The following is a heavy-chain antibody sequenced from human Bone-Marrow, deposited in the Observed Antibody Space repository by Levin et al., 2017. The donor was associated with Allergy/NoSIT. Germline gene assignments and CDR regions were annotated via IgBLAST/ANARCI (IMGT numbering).Heavy chain of an antibody. Sequence: GGSLRLSCAASGFTFSGPAIHWVRQASGKGLEWVGRIRSKANNYATAYAASVKGRFTISRDDSKNTAYLQMNSLKIEDTAVYFCTRRRTDTADTYFDYWGQGTLVTVSS. D-gene: IGHD5-18*01. CDR3: TRRRTDTADTYFDY. V-gene: IGHV3-73*01. CDR1: GFTFSGPA. J-gene: IGHJ4*02. CDR2: IRSKANNYAT.